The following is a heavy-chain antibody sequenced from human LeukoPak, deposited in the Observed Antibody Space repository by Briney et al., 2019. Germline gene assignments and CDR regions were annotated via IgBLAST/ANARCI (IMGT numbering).Heavy chain of an antibody. D-gene: IGHD2-8*01. V-gene: IGHV4-59*01. CDR3: ARDLGQSLPALMAWAY. CDR1: GGSLISYY. J-gene: IGHJ4*02. CDR2: VVDSGIT. Sequence: SETLSLTCAVSGGSLISYYWTWIRQPPGKGLEWIGYVVDSGITKYNPSLQSRVTISVDTSKNQFSLRLDSVTAADTAVYYCARDLGQSLPALMAWAYWGQGALVTVSS.